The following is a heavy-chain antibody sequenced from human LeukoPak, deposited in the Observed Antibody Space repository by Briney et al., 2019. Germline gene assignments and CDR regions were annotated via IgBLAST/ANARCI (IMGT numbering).Heavy chain of an antibody. V-gene: IGHV4-39*07. J-gene: IGHJ4*02. CDR3: ARLGYCSGGSCPPPLDY. Sequence: SETLSLTCTVSGGSISSSSYYWGWIRQPPGKGLEWIGSIYYSGSTNYNPSLKSRVTISVDTSKNQFSLKLSSVTAADTAVYYCARLGYCSGGSCPPPLDYWGQGTLVTVSS. D-gene: IGHD2-15*01. CDR1: GGSISSSSYY. CDR2: IYYSGST.